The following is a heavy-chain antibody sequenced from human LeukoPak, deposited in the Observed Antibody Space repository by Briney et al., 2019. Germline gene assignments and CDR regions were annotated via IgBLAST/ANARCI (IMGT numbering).Heavy chain of an antibody. CDR2: ISAYNGNT. V-gene: IGHV1-18*01. J-gene: IGHJ4*02. D-gene: IGHD3-22*01. CDR3: ARDGYVSGYYYDSSGSRPFDY. Sequence: ASVKVSCKASGYTFTSYGIGWVRQAPGQGLEWMGWISAYNGNTNYAQKLQGRVAMTTDTSTSTAYMELRSLRSDDTAVYYCARDGYVSGYYYDSSGSRPFDYWGQGTLVTVSS. CDR1: GYTFTSYG.